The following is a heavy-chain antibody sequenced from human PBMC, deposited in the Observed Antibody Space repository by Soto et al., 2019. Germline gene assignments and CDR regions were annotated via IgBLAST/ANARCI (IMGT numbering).Heavy chain of an antibody. D-gene: IGHD3-9*01. V-gene: IGHV1-69*06. Sequence: SVKVSCKASGGTFSSYAISWVRQAPGQGLEWMGGIIPIFGTANYAQKFQGRVTITADKSTSTAYMELSSLRSEDTAVYYCARDKGFYDILTGYSRYYYGMDVWGQGTTVTVSS. CDR3: ARDKGFYDILTGYSRYYYGMDV. CDR1: GGTFSSYA. J-gene: IGHJ6*02. CDR2: IIPIFGTA.